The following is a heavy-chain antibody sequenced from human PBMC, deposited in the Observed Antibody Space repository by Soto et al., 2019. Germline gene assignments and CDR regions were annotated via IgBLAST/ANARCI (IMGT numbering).Heavy chain of an antibody. Sequence: QVQLVQSGAEVKKPGASVKVSCKASGYTFSNDAITWVRQAPGQGLEWMGWVSAYNGNTNYAQKFKGRVTMTTDTYTRTAYMEIRSLRYDDTAEYFCARASRYYWNHVMYWGQRTLVTDST. CDR3: ARASRYYWNHVMY. J-gene: IGHJ4*02. D-gene: IGHD1-20*01. CDR1: GYTFSNDA. CDR2: VSAYNGNT. V-gene: IGHV1-18*01.